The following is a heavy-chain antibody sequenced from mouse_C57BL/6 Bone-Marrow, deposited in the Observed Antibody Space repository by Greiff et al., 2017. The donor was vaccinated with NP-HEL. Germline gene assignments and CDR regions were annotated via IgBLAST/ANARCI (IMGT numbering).Heavy chain of an antibody. D-gene: IGHD4-1*01. CDR2: IYPGSGST. Sequence: QVQLQQPGAELVKPGASVKMSCKASGYTFTSYWITWVKQRPGQGLEWIGDIYPGSGSTNYNEKFKSKATLTVDTSSSTAYMQLSSLTSEDSAVYYCARSRGWDPSYWYFDVWGTGTTVTVSS. V-gene: IGHV1-55*01. CDR3: ARSRGWDPSYWYFDV. J-gene: IGHJ1*03. CDR1: GYTFTSYW.